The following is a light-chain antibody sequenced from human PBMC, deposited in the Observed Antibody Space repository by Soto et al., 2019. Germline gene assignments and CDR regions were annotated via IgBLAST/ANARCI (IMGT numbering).Light chain of an antibody. CDR1: NIGSKA. V-gene: IGLV3-12*02. Sequence: SYELTQPHSVSVATVQMARITCGGNNIGSKAVHWYHQEPGQDPVLVIYSDTNRPSGIPERISGSNPGNTATLTISSIEAGDEADYYCQVWDSSSDHPEVFGGGTKLTVL. CDR2: SDT. CDR3: QVWDSSSDHPEV. J-gene: IGLJ2*01.